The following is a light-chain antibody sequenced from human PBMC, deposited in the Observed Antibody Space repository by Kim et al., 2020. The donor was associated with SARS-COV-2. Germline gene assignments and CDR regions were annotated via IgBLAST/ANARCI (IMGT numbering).Light chain of an antibody. J-gene: IGLJ2*01. Sequence: SYELTQPPSVSVSPGQTARITCSGDALPKQYAYWYQQKPGQAPVLVIYKDSERPSGIPERFSGSSSGTTVTLTISGVQAEDEADYYCQSADSSGTCLFGGGTQLTVL. V-gene: IGLV3-25*03. CDR1: ALPKQY. CDR2: KDS. CDR3: QSADSSGTCL.